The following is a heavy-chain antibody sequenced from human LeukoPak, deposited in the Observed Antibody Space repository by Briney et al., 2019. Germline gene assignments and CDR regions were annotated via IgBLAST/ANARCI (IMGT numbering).Heavy chain of an antibody. CDR3: ARAPGVGLGFDY. CDR2: ISSDSSYI. Sequence: GGSLRLSCAASGFTFSNYNMNWVRQAPGKGLEWVSSISSDSSYIYYADSVKGRFTISRDNAKNSLYVQMNSLRAEDTAVYYCARAPGVGLGFDYWGQGTLVTVSS. J-gene: IGHJ4*02. CDR1: GFTFSNYN. D-gene: IGHD3-10*01. V-gene: IGHV3-21*01.